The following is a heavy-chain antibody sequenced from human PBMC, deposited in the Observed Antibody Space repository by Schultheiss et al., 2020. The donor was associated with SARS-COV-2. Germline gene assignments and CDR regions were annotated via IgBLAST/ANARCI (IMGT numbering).Heavy chain of an antibody. CDR2: IKSKAYGGTT. CDR1: GFTFSDYA. Sequence: GGSLRLSCTASGFTFSDYAMSWVRQAPGKGLEWVGFIKSKAYGGTTEYAASVKGRFTISRDDSKSVAYLQMNSLKTEDTAVYYCSRLRQSEWEELFDLWGQGTLVTVSS. CDR3: SRLRQSEWEELFDL. J-gene: IGHJ5*02. V-gene: IGHV3-49*04. D-gene: IGHD1-26*01.